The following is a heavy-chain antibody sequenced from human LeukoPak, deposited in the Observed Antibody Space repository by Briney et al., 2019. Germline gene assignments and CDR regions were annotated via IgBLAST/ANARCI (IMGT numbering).Heavy chain of an antibody. J-gene: IGHJ4*02. CDR3: AREGNSYGYPY. Sequence: GGPLRLSCAASGFTFSDYYMSWIRQAPGKGLEWVSYISSSSSYTNYADSVKGRFTISRDNAKNSLYLQMNSLRAEDTAVYYCAREGNSYGYPYWGQGTLVTVSS. D-gene: IGHD5-18*01. CDR1: GFTFSDYY. CDR2: ISSSSSYT. V-gene: IGHV3-11*06.